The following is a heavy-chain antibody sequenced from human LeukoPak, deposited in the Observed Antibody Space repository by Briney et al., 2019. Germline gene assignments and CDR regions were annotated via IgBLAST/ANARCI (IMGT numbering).Heavy chain of an antibody. V-gene: IGHV3-53*01. CDR1: GFTVSSNY. J-gene: IGHJ4*02. Sequence: GGSLRLSCAASGFTVSSNYMSWVRQAPGKGLEWVSVIYSGGSTYYADSVKGRFTISRDNSKSTLYLQMNSLRAEDTAVYYCARIRFSTKGDDYWGQGTLVTVSS. CDR3: ARIRFSTKGDDY. CDR2: IYSGGST. D-gene: IGHD3-3*01.